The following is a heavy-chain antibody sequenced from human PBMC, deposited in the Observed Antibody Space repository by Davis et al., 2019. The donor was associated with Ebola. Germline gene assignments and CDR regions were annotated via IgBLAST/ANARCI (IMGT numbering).Heavy chain of an antibody. CDR3: ANGWGLYYYYGMDV. Sequence: GESLKISCAASGFTFSNYGLHWVRQAPGKGVEWVGVIWYDGSNKYYADSVKGRFTISRDNSKNALYLQMNSLRAEDTAVYYCANGWGLYYYYGMDVWGQGTTVTVSS. CDR2: IWYDGSNK. D-gene: IGHD6-19*01. J-gene: IGHJ6*02. V-gene: IGHV3-30*02. CDR1: GFTFSNYG.